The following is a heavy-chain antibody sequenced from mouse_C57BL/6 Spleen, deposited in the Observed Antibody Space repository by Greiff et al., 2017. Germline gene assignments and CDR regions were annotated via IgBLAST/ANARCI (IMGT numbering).Heavy chain of an antibody. Sequence: EVQLVESGGGLVKPGGSLKLSCAASGFTFSSYAMSWVRQTPEKRLEWVATISDGGSYTYYPDNVKGRFTISRDNAKNNLYLQMSHLKSEDTAMYYCARAYYGSSYRFAYWGQGTLVTVSA. V-gene: IGHV5-4*01. CDR1: GFTFSSYA. D-gene: IGHD1-1*01. CDR3: ARAYYGSSYRFAY. CDR2: ISDGGSYT. J-gene: IGHJ3*01.